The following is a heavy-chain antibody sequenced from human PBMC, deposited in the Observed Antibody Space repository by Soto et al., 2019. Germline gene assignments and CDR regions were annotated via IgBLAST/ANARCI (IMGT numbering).Heavy chain of an antibody. V-gene: IGHV3-30*18. D-gene: IGHD6-19*01. J-gene: IGHJ4*02. CDR3: AKGGRQWLLTSDFNY. CDR2: VSHDGRNT. CDR1: GFTFSDYA. Sequence: VQLVESGGGVVQPGRSLRLYCAASGFTFSDYAMHWFRQARGKGLEWVAVVSHDGRNTHYADSVKGRFTISRDSSKNTVSLEMTSLRAEDTAVYYCAKGGRQWLLTSDFNYWGQGALVTVSS.